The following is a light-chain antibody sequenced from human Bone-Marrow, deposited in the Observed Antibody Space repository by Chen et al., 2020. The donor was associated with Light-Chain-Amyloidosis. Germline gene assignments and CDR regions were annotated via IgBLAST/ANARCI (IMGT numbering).Light chain of an antibody. CDR3: QQSYSRPLT. CDR2: LAS. J-gene: IGKJ4*02. Sequence: DIRMPQSPSSLSASVGDKITISCRTSHHIENYLNWYQQKPGTAPKLLIFLASRLQSGVPSRFSGRGSGTSFTLTIDNLQPEDFATYYCQQSYSRPLTFGGGTKV. CDR1: HHIENY. V-gene: IGKV1-39*01.